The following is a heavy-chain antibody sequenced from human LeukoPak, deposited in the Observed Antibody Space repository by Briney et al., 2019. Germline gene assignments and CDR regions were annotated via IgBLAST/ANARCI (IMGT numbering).Heavy chain of an antibody. V-gene: IGHV5-51*01. CDR3: ARQIRVSYYYYGMDV. J-gene: IGHJ6*02. CDR2: IYPGDSDT. CDR1: GYSFTSYW. Sequence: GESLQISCKGSGYSFTSYWIGWVRQMPGKGLEWMGIIYPGDSDTRYSPSFQGQVTISADKSISTAYLQWSSLKASDTAMYYCARQIRVSYYYYGMDVWGQGTTVTVSS.